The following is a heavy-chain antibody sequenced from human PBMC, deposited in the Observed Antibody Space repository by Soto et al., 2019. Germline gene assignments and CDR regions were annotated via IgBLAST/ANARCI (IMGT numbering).Heavy chain of an antibody. D-gene: IGHD3-3*01. CDR3: AFGVESSYYYYGMHV. CDR2: NSSSSSTI. V-gene: IGHV3-48*01. J-gene: IGHJ6*02. CDR1: GLTFSSYS. Sequence: EMQLVESGGGLVQRGGSLRLSCAASGLTFSSYSMNWVRQAPGKGLEWVSYNSSSSSTIYYADSVKGRFTISRDNAKNSLYLQMNSLRAEDTAVYYCAFGVESSYYYYGMHVWGQVNTVTVSS.